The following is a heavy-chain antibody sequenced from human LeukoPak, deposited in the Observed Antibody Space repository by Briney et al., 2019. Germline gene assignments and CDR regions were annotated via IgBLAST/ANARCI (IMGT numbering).Heavy chain of an antibody. CDR3: ARYYGSGSYYSHFDY. J-gene: IGHJ4*02. Sequence: TSETLSLTCTVSGGSISSSNYYWGWIRQPPGKGLEWIGSIYYSGSTYYNPSLKSRVTISVDTSKNQFSLKLSSVTAADTAVYYCARYYGSGSYYSHFDYWGQGTLVTVSS. D-gene: IGHD3-10*01. V-gene: IGHV4-39*07. CDR2: IYYSGST. CDR1: GGSISSSNYY.